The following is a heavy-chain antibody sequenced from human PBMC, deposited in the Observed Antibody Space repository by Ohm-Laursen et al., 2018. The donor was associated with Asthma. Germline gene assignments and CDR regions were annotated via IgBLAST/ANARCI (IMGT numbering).Heavy chain of an antibody. CDR2: VNDEGNEK. D-gene: IGHD4-11*01. CDR3: ARFGRDYRSHGLDV. J-gene: IGHJ6*02. V-gene: IGHV3-7*03. CDR1: GFSFSDSW. Sequence: GSLRLSCTASGFSFSDSWMSWVRQAPGKGLECVANVNDEGNEKYYVGSVKGRFTISRDNAKNSLYLQMNSLRAEDTAVYYCARFGRDYRSHGLDVWGQGTTVTVSS.